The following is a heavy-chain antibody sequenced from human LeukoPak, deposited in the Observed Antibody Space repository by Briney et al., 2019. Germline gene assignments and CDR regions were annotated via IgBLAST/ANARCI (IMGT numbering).Heavy chain of an antibody. CDR2: ISWNSGSI. CDR1: GFTFDDYA. D-gene: IGHD5-12*01. CDR3: ARLAFSGYGRFDP. Sequence: GRSLRLSCAASGFTFDDYAMHWVRQAPGKGLEWVSGISWNSGSIGYADSVKGRFTISRDNAKNSLYLQMNSLRAEDTAVYYRARLAFSGYGRFDPWGQGTLVTVSS. J-gene: IGHJ5*02. V-gene: IGHV3-9*01.